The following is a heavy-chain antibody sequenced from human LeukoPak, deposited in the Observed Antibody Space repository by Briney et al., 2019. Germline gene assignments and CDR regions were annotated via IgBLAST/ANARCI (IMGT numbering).Heavy chain of an antibody. J-gene: IGHJ4*02. CDR1: GGSISSYY. CDR3: ARSRPSLRNYLDY. Sequence: SETLSLTCTVSGGSISSYYWSWIRQPPGKGLEWIGYIYYSGSTNYNPSLKSRVTISVDTSKNQFSLKLSSVTAADTAVYYCARSRPSLRNYLDYWGQGTLVTVSS. D-gene: IGHD6-6*01. V-gene: IGHV4-59*12. CDR2: IYYSGST.